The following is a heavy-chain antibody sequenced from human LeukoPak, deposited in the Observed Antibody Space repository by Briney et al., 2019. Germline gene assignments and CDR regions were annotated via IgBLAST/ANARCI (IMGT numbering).Heavy chain of an antibody. V-gene: IGHV3-53*05. D-gene: IGHD3-22*01. Sequence: GGSLRLSCAASGFTVSSNYMSWVRQAPGKGLEWVSVIYSGGSTYYADSVKGRFTISRDNSKNTLYLQMNSLRAEDTAVYYCARVYDDSSGYGYYGMDVWGQGTTVTVSS. J-gene: IGHJ6*02. CDR3: ARVYDDSSGYGYYGMDV. CDR2: IYSGGST. CDR1: GFTVSSNY.